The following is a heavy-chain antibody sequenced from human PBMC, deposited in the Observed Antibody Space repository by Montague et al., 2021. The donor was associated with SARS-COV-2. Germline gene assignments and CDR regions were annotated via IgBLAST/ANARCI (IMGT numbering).Heavy chain of an antibody. CDR1: GGSFSGYY. V-gene: IGHV4-34*01. J-gene: IGHJ4*02. CDR2: INHSGSTDY. Sequence: SETLSLTCAVYGGSFSGYYWTWIRQSPGKGLEWIAEINHSGSTDYNFNPSPRSRVTIAVDTSKSPFSLKFSSVTAADTGVYYGARWDPQTLTLIGLRGKSAMDYWGQGTLVTVSS. CDR3: ARWDPQTLTLIGLRGKSAMDY. D-gene: IGHD4-23*01.